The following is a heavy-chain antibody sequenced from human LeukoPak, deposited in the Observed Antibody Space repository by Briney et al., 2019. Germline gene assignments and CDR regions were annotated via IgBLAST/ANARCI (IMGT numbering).Heavy chain of an antibody. CDR3: AKQGYTTSWLYFDY. Sequence: QAGGSLRLSCAAAEFTFSSYAMSWVRQAPGKGLEWVSVIGGSDGRTYYADSVKGRFTVSRDNSKNTVYLQLNNLRAEDTAVYYCAKQGYTTSWLYFDYWGQGTLVTVSS. V-gene: IGHV3-23*01. CDR1: EFTFSSYA. CDR2: IGGSDGRT. J-gene: IGHJ4*02. D-gene: IGHD6-13*01.